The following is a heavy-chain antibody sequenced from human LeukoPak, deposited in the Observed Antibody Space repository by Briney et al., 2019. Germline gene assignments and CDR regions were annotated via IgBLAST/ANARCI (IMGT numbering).Heavy chain of an antibody. CDR3: ARGGGSPYYYYGMDV. CDR1: GFTFSDYY. CDR2: IYSGGST. V-gene: IGHV3-53*01. J-gene: IGHJ6*02. Sequence: GGSLRLSCAASGFTFSDYYMSWIRQAPGKGLAWVSVIYSGGSTYYADSVKGRFTISRDNSKNTLYLHMNSLRAEDTAVYYCARGGGSPYYYYGMDVWGQGTTVTVSS. D-gene: IGHD1-26*01.